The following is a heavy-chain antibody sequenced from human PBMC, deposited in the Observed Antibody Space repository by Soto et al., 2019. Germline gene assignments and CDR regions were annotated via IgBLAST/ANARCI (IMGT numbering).Heavy chain of an antibody. V-gene: IGHV1-69*13. Sequence: ASVKVSCKASGGTFSSYAISWVRQAPGQGLEWMGGIIPIFGTANYAQKFQGRVTITADESTSTAYMELTSVTAADTAVYYCARDPRSAYNHDHWGQGTLVTVSS. CDR1: GGTFSSYA. CDR2: IIPIFGTA. CDR3: ARDPRSAYNHDH. D-gene: IGHD3-3*01. J-gene: IGHJ4*02.